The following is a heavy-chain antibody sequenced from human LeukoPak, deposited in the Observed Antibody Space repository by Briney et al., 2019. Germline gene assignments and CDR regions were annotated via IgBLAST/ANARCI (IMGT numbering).Heavy chain of an antibody. CDR2: IYSGGST. J-gene: IGHJ4*02. CDR1: GFTVSSNY. CDR3: ARAPGYSYGLDY. V-gene: IGHV3-53*01. D-gene: IGHD5-18*01. Sequence: GGSLRLSCAASGFTVSSNYMSWVRQAPGKGLEWVSVIYSGGSTYYADSVKGRFTISGDNSKNTLYLQMNSLRAEDTAVYYCARAPGYSYGLDYWGQGTLVTVSS.